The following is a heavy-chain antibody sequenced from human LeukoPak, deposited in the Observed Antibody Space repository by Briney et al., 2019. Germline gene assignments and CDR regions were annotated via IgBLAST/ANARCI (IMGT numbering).Heavy chain of an antibody. CDR3: AKNAAGIVLMIYAPLDS. V-gene: IGHV3-23*01. D-gene: IGHD2-8*01. CDR1: GFTFGMYA. Sequence: GGSLRLSRAASGFTFGMYAMSWVRQAPGKGLEWVSTLSGSGGSTYYADSVKGRFTISGDESKNTLFLQMNSLRPEDTAVYYCAKNAAGIVLMIYAPLDSWGQGTLVTVSS. J-gene: IGHJ4*02. CDR2: LSGSGGST.